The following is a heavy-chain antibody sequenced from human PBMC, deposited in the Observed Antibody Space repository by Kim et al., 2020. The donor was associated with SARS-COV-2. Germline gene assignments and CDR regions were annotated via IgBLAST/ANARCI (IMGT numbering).Heavy chain of an antibody. CDR2: ISSNSGTR. CDR1: GFTFSSYS. V-gene: IGHV3-48*04. Sequence: GGSLRLSCVGSGFTFSSYSINWVRQAPGKGLEWVSYISSNSGTRYYADSVKGRFSISRDNAKNSVYLLMDSLRGEDTAWYFCARGRCNHNFD. D-gene: IGHD2-15*01. CDR3: ARGRCNHNFD. J-gene: IGHJ4*01.